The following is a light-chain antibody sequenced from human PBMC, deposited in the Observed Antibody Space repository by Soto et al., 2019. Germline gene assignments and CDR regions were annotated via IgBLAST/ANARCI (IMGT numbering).Light chain of an antibody. CDR3: AAWDDSRNGPV. CDR2: YDD. CDR1: SSNIGNNA. Sequence: QSALTQPPSVSEAPRQRVTISCSGSSSNIGNNAVNWYQQLPGKAPKLLIYYDDLLPSGVSDRFSGSKSGTSASLAISGLQSEDEADYYCAAWDDSRNGPVFGTGTKVTVL. V-gene: IGLV1-36*01. J-gene: IGLJ1*01.